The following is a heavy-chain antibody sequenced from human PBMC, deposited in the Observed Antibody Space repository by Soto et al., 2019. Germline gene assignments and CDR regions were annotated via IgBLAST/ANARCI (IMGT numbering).Heavy chain of an antibody. V-gene: IGHV1-3*01. CDR3: ARAAAVASYYGMDV. J-gene: IGHJ6*02. CDR1: GYTFTSYA. Sequence: ASVKVSCKASGYTFTSYAMHWVREAPGQRLEWMGWINAGNGNTKYSQKFQGRVTITRDTSASTAYMELSSLRSEDTAVYYCARAAAVASYYGMDVWGQGTTVTVSS. CDR2: INAGNGNT. D-gene: IGHD6-19*01.